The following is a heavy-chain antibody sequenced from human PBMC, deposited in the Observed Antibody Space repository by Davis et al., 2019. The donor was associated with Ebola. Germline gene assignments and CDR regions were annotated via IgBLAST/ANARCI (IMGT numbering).Heavy chain of an antibody. CDR1: GFTFSSYG. Sequence: GESLKISCAASGFTFSSYGMHWVRQAPGKGLEWVAVISYDGSNKYYADSVKGRFTISRDNSKNTLYLQMNSLRAEDTAVYYCAKESLRYFDWRNYMDVWGKGTTVTVSS. D-gene: IGHD3-9*01. CDR3: AKESLRYFDWRNYMDV. CDR2: ISYDGSNK. J-gene: IGHJ6*03. V-gene: IGHV3-30*18.